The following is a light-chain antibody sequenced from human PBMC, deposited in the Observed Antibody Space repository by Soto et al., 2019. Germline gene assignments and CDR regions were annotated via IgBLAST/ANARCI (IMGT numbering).Light chain of an antibody. V-gene: IGKV3-20*01. Sequence: EIVLTQSPGTLSLSPGERATLSCRASQRVSSSYVAWYQQKPGQAPRLLIYGASSRATGIPVRFSGSGSGTDFTLTISRLEPEDFAVYYCQQYGSSPLYTFGQGTKLEIK. J-gene: IGKJ2*01. CDR3: QQYGSSPLYT. CDR1: QRVSSSY. CDR2: GAS.